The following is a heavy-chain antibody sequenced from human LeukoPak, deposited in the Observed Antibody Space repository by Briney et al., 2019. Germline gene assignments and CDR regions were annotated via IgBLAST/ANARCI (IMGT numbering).Heavy chain of an antibody. CDR3: ARRGGDKDAFDI. V-gene: IGHV3-48*03. CDR2: ISSRGSNI. J-gene: IGHJ3*02. CDR1: RFTFSSYE. D-gene: IGHD4-17*01. Sequence: PGGSLRLSCAASRFTFSSYEMNWVRQAPGKGLEWVSYISSRGSNIYYADSVKGRFTISRDNAKNSLYLQMNSLRAEDTAVYYCARRGGDKDAFDIWGQGTMVTVSS.